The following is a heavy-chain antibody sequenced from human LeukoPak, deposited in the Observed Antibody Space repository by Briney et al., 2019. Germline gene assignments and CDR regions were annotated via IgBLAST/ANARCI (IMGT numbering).Heavy chain of an antibody. CDR1: GYTFTSYY. V-gene: IGHV1-46*01. CDR3: ARGGDMATVPHLYYFEY. D-gene: IGHD5-24*01. CDR2: INPSGGST. Sequence: ASVKVSCKASGYTFTSYYLHWVRQAPGQGLEWMGIINPSGGSTTYAQNFQGRVTMTRDTSTSTVYMELSSLRSEDMAVYYCARGGDMATVPHLYYFEYWGQGTLVTVSS. J-gene: IGHJ4*02.